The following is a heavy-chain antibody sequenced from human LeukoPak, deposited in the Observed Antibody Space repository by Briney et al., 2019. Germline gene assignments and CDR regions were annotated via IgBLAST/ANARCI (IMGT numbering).Heavy chain of an antibody. J-gene: IGHJ4*02. CDR1: GLTFSSYG. CDR2: IRYDGSNK. Sequence: QSGGSLRLSCAASGLTFSSYGMHWVRQAPGKGLEWVAFIRYDGSNKYYADSVKGRFTISRDNSKNTLYLQMNSLRAEDTAVYYCARGPSGYHNTGGQGTLVTVSS. D-gene: IGHD5-12*01. V-gene: IGHV3-30*02. CDR3: ARGPSGYHNT.